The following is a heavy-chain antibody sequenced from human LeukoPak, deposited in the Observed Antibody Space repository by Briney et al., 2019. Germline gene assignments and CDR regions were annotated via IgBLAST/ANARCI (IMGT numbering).Heavy chain of an antibody. CDR1: GGSISSGSYY. D-gene: IGHD2-2*01. CDR3: ASQLGAFDI. J-gene: IGHJ3*02. CDR2: IFTRGST. Sequence: SQTLSLTCTVSGGSISSGSYYWTWIRQPAGKGPEWIGRIFTRGSTNYNPSLESRVTISLDTSKNQFSLKLSSVTAADTAVYYCASQLGAFDIWGQGTMVTVSS. V-gene: IGHV4-61*02.